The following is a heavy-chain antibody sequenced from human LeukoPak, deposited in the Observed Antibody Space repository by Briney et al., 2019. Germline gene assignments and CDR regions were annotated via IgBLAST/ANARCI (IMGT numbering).Heavy chain of an antibody. CDR1: GGTFSSYA. V-gene: IGHV1-69*13. J-gene: IGHJ5*01. CDR3: ARVPGRAVAGRGGWFDI. CDR2: IIPIFGTA. D-gene: IGHD6-19*01. Sequence: SVKVSCKASGGTFSSYAISWVRQAPGQGLEWMGGIIPIFGTANYAQKFQGRVTITADESTSTAYMELSSLRSDDTAVYYCARVPGRAVAGRGGWFDIWGQGTLVTVSS.